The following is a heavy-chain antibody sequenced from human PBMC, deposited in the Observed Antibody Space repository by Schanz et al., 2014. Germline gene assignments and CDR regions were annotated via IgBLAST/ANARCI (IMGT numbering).Heavy chain of an antibody. CDR1: GFTFSSYW. CDR3: ASYDFWSGYSFDP. J-gene: IGHJ5*02. D-gene: IGHD3-3*01. CDR2: IKEDGGAT. Sequence: EVQLVESGGGLVQPGGSLRLSCAASGFTFSSYWMSWVRQTPGKGLEWLANIKEDGGATHYVDSVKGRFTISRDNAKNSLYLQMNSLXXXXXXXYYCASYDFWSGYSFDPWGQGTLVTVSS. V-gene: IGHV3-7*01.